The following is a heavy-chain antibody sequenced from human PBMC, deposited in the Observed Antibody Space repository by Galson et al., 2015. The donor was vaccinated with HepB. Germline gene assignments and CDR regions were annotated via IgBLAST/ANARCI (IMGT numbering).Heavy chain of an antibody. Sequence: SETLSLTCTVSGGSISSSSYYWGWIRQPPGKGLEWIGSIYYSGSTYYNPSLKSRVTISVDTSKNQFSLKLKSVTAADTAVYYCARQLRSLYGDYDLLPNWYFDLWGRGTLVTVSS. CDR1: GGSISSSSYY. V-gene: IGHV4-39*01. CDR2: IYYSGST. D-gene: IGHD4-17*01. CDR3: ARQLRSLYGDYDLLPNWYFDL. J-gene: IGHJ2*01.